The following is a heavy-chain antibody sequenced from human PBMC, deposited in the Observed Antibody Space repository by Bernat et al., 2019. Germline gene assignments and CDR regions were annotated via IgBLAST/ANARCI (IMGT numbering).Heavy chain of an antibody. Sequence: VQLVESGGGVVQPGGSLRLSCAASGFTFSSYEMNWVRQAPGKGLEWVSYISSSGSTIYYADSVKGRFTISRDNAKNSLYLQMNSLRAEDTAVYYCARDGIVVVPAAIRVDFDYWGQGTLVTVSS. J-gene: IGHJ4*02. D-gene: IGHD2-2*01. CDR1: GFTFSSYE. V-gene: IGHV3-48*03. CDR2: ISSSGSTI. CDR3: ARDGIVVVPAAIRVDFDY.